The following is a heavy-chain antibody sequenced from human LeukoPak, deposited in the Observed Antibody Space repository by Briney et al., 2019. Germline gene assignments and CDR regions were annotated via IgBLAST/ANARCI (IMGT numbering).Heavy chain of an antibody. V-gene: IGHV5-51*01. CDR2: IYPGDSDT. CDR1: GYNFTSYW. D-gene: IGHD3-10*01. J-gene: IGHJ4*02. Sequence: GESLKISCKGSGYNFTSYWIGWVRQMPGKGLEWMGIIYPGDSDTTYSPSFQGQVTISADKSTSTAYLQWSSLKASDTAMYYCAQSPSYGPLSFNYWGQGTLVTVSS. CDR3: AQSPSYGPLSFNY.